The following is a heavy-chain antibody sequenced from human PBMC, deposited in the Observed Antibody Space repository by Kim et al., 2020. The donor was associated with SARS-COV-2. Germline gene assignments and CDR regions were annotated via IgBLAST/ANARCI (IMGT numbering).Heavy chain of an antibody. Sequence: SETLSLTCTVSGGSISSYYWSWIRQPPGKGLEWIGYIYYSGSTNYNPSLKNRVTISVDTSKNQFSLQLSTVTTADTAVYYCARDSGYSNGLNYYYYGMD. V-gene: IGHV4-59*01. D-gene: IGHD5-18*01. J-gene: IGHJ6*01. CDR2: IYYSGST. CDR3: ARDSGYSNGLNYYYYGMD. CDR1: GGSISSYY.